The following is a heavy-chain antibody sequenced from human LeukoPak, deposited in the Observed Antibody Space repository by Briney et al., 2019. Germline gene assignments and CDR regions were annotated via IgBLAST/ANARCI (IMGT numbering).Heavy chain of an antibody. CDR3: ARADLGYYSPLHLY. CDR2: MNPNSGNT. D-gene: IGHD3-10*01. Sequence: VSVKVSCKASGYTFTSYDINWVRQATGQGLEWMGWMNPNSGNTGYAQKFQGRVTMTRNTSISTAYMELSSLRSEDTAVYYCARADLGYYSPLHLYWGQGTLVTVSS. CDR1: GYTFTSYD. J-gene: IGHJ4*02. V-gene: IGHV1-8*01.